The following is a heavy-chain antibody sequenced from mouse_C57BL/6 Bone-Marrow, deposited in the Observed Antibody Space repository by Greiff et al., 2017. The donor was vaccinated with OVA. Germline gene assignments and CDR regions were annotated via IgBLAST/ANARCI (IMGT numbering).Heavy chain of an antibody. V-gene: IGHV1-72*01. CDR3: ESRITTVVAPYRYFGV. D-gene: IGHD1-1*01. CDR1: GYTFTSYW. Sequence: QVQLQQPGAELVKPGASVKLSCKASGYTFTSYWMHWVKQRPGRGLEWIGRIDPNRGGTKSNEKFKSKATLTVDKPSSTAYTPLSSLTSEDSEVYYCESRITTVVAPYRYFGVWGTGATVTDSS. J-gene: IGHJ1*03. CDR2: IDPNRGGT.